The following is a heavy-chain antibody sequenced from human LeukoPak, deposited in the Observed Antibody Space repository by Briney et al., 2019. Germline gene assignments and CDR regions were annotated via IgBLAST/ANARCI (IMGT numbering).Heavy chain of an antibody. Sequence: PSETLSLTCAVYGGSFSGYYWSWIRQPPGKGLEWIGEINHSGSTNYNPSLKSRVTISVDTSKNQFSLKLSSVTAADTAVYYCARAAAAAITHAFDIWGQGTMVTVSS. CDR2: INHSGST. V-gene: IGHV4-34*01. D-gene: IGHD3-10*01. CDR1: GGSFSGYY. J-gene: IGHJ3*02. CDR3: ARAAAAAITHAFDI.